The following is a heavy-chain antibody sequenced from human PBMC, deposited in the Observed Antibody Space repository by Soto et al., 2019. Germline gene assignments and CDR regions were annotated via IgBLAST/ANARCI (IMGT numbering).Heavy chain of an antibody. Sequence: QVQLVESGGGVVQPGRSLRLSCAASGFTFSNYGMHWVHQAPGKGLEWVAVISYHGGDKYYADSVKGRFTISRDNSKNTLYLQMDSLRAEDTAVYYCAKDHLTTTVTTVGYWGQGTLVTVSS. J-gene: IGHJ4*02. D-gene: IGHD4-17*01. V-gene: IGHV3-30*18. CDR1: GFTFSNYG. CDR2: ISYHGGDK. CDR3: AKDHLTTTVTTVGY.